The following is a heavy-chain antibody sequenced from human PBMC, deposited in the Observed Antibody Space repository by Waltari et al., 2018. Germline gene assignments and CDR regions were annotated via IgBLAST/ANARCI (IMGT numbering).Heavy chain of an antibody. J-gene: IGHJ4*02. CDR2: IYYSGTS. CDR3: ARRPMGAAFDY. V-gene: IGHV4-39*02. Sequence: QLQMHEPGPGLVKSSETLSLTCTVSGDSMTNSNYYWAWIRQPPGKGLEWIGDIYYSGTSFYNPSLMSRLTISADTSKNHFSLSLTSVTVADTAIYYCARRPMGAAFDYWGQGVLVTISS. D-gene: IGHD3-16*01. CDR1: GDSMTNSNYY.